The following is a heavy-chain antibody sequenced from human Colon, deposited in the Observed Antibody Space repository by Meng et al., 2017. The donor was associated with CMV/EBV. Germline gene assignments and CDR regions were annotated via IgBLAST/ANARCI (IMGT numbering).Heavy chain of an antibody. J-gene: IGHJ4*02. CDR1: DSISSPNYS. Sequence: DSISSPNYSWSWVRQPPGRGLQYIAYIYYNGDTHCNSSLKSRLSISIDASNNQFSLKLASVTAADTATYYCARVKRALGSKSYDFDSWGQGTLVTVSS. D-gene: IGHD3-10*01. V-gene: IGHV4-30-4*01. CDR3: ARVKRALGSKSYDFDS. CDR2: IYYNGDT.